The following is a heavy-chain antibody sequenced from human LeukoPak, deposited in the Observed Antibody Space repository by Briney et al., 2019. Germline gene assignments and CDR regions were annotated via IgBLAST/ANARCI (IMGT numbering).Heavy chain of an antibody. CDR3: ARAEAAGSGRSPSFDY. CDR2: ISAYNGNT. J-gene: IGHJ4*02. D-gene: IGHD3-10*01. CDR1: GYTFTSYG. V-gene: IGHV1-18*01. Sequence: ASVNVSCKASGYTFTSYGISWVRQAPGQGLEWMGWISAYNGNTNYAQKLQGRVTMTTDTSTSTAYMELRSLRSDDTAVYYCARAEAAGSGRSPSFDYWGQGTLVTVSS.